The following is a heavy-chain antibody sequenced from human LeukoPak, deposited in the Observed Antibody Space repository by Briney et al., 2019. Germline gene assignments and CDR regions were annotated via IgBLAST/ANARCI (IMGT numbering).Heavy chain of an antibody. Sequence: GGSLRLSCAASGFTFSSYAMSWVRQAPGKGLAWVSRINSDGSSTSYADSVKGRFTISRDNAKNTLYLQMNSLRAEDTAVYYCAREAGESRWYFDLWGRGTLVTVSS. D-gene: IGHD7-27*01. J-gene: IGHJ2*01. CDR3: AREAGESRWYFDL. CDR1: GFTFSSYA. V-gene: IGHV3-74*01. CDR2: INSDGSST.